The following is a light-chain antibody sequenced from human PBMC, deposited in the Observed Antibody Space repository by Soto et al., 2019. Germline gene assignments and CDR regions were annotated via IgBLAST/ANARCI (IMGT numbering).Light chain of an antibody. Sequence: TVLTPSPAKLSVYRVERAPLSCRASKSGISYLSWCQQKPRQAPRLLIYYAAIRATGSPDTSIGSSAGTKVSPTTISLLSEEFAAFYCRQHHTWRPITFGQGTRLEIK. CDR3: RQHHTWRPIT. CDR1: KSGISY. J-gene: IGKJ5*01. CDR2: YAA. V-gene: IGKV3-15*01.